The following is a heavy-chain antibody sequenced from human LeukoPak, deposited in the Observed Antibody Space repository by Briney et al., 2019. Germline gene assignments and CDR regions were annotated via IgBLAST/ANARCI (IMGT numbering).Heavy chain of an antibody. CDR3: ARTLLGYCSSTSCYNFDY. CDR2: INHSGST. D-gene: IGHD2-2*02. Sequence: KPSETLSLTCAVYGGSFSGYYWSWIRQPPGKGLEWIGEINHSGSTNYNPSLKSRVTISVDTSKNQFSLKLSSVTAADTAVYYCARTLLGYCSSTSCYNFDYWGQGTLVTVSS. CDR1: GGSFSGYY. J-gene: IGHJ4*02. V-gene: IGHV4-34*01.